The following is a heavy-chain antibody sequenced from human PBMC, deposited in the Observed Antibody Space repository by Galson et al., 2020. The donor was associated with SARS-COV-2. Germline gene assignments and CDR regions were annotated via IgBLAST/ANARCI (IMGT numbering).Heavy chain of an antibody. D-gene: IGHD3-9*01. CDR1: GFSLSTSGMC. CDR2: IDWADDK. Sequence: SGPTLVKPTQTLTLTCTFSGFSLSTSGMCVSWIRQPPGKALEWLARIDWADDKYYSTSLKTRLTISKDTSKNQVVLTMTNMDPVDTATYYCARIPYDILAGYYYGMDVWGQGTTVTVSS. V-gene: IGHV2-70*11. J-gene: IGHJ6*02. CDR3: ARIPYDILAGYYYGMDV.